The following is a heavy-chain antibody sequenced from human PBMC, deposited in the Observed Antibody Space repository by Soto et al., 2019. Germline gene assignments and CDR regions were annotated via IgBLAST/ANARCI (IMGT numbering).Heavy chain of an antibody. Sequence: QVQLVESGGGLVKPGGSLRLSCAASGFTFSNYFMSWIRQAPGKGLEWVSYISSSGRTIYYADSVKGLFTISRDDAKNTLYLQMNSLRAEDTAVYYCARVYYVDTLFLDYWGQGTLVTVSS. D-gene: IGHD4-17*01. J-gene: IGHJ4*02. CDR3: ARVYYVDTLFLDY. CDR2: ISSSGRTI. V-gene: IGHV3-11*01. CDR1: GFTFSNYF.